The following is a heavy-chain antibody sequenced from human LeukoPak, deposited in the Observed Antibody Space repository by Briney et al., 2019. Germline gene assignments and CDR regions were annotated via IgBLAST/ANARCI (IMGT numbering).Heavy chain of an antibody. CDR3: ARVSYYDSSGYYYANWFDP. Sequence: ASVKVSCKASGYTFTSYGISWVRQAPGQGLEWMGWISAYNGNTNYAQKLQGRATMTTDTSTSTAHMELRSLRSDDTAVYYCARVSYYDSSGYYYANWFDPWGQGTLVTVSS. D-gene: IGHD3-22*01. J-gene: IGHJ5*02. CDR2: ISAYNGNT. CDR1: GYTFTSYG. V-gene: IGHV1-18*01.